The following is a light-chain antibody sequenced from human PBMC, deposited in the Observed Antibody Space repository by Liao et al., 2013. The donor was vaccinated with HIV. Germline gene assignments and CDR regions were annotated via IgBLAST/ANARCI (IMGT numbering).Light chain of an antibody. CDR3: QAWDSSTVV. CDR1: KLGHKY. CDR2: QDN. Sequence: SYELTQPPSVAVSPGQTASIACSGDKLGHKYVSWYQQKPGQSPILVIYQDNRRPSGIPERFSGSNSVNTATLTISGAQAMDEADYYCQAWDSSTVVFGGGTKVTVL. V-gene: IGLV3-1*01. J-gene: IGLJ3*02.